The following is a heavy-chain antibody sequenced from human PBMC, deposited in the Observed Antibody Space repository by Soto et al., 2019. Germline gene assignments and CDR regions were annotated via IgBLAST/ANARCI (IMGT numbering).Heavy chain of an antibody. J-gene: IGHJ2*01. CDR2: ISWDGGST. CDR3: AKAGEYYYGARGYFDL. Sequence: EVQLVESGGVVVQPGGSLRLSCAASGFTFDDYTMHWVRKAPGKGLEWVSRISWDGGSTYYADSVKGRFTISRDNSKNSLYLQMNSLRTEDTALYYCAKAGEYYYGARGYFDLWGRGNLVTVSS. CDR1: GFTFDDYT. V-gene: IGHV3-43*01. D-gene: IGHD3-10*01.